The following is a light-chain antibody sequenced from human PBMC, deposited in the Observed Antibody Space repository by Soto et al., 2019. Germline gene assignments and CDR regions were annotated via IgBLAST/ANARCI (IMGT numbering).Light chain of an antibody. V-gene: IGLV2-14*01. CDR3: SSDTSRTTLV. J-gene: IGLJ2*01. Sequence: QSALTQPASVSGTPGQSIAISCTGTNSDVGGYKYVSWYQQYPGKAAKLIIYEVTNRPSGISNRFSGSKSGNTASLTIAGLQTEDEADYYCSSDTSRTTLVFGGGTTVTV. CDR1: NSDVGGYKY. CDR2: EVT.